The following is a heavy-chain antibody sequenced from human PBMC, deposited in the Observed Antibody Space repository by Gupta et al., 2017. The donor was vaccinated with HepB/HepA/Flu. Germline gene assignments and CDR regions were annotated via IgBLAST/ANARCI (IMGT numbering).Heavy chain of an antibody. CDR3: ARGGHHNWFDP. V-gene: IGHV1-8*03. J-gene: IGHJ5*02. CDR2: MNPNSGNT. Sequence: NWVRQATGQGLEWMGWMNPNSGNTGYAQKFQGSVTITRNTSISTAYMELSSLRSEDTAVYYCARGGHHNWFDPWGQGTLVTVSS.